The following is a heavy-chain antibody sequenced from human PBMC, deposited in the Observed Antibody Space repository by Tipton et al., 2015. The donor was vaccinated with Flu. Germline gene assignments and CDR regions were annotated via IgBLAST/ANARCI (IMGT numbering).Heavy chain of an antibody. CDR1: GGSIGRGDYY. V-gene: IGHV4-30-4*01. CDR3: ARGRGYSGSKTTFDY. Sequence: TLSLTCTVSGGSIGRGDYYWSWIRHPPGKGLEWIGYIYYSGSSIYNPSLKSRVTISVDTSKNQFSLKLSSVTAADTALYYCARGRGYSGSKTTFDYWGQGTLLTVSS. D-gene: IGHD3-10*01. J-gene: IGHJ4*02. CDR2: IYYSGSS.